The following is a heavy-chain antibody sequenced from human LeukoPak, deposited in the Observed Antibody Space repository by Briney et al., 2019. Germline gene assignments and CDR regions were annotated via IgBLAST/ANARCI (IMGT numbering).Heavy chain of an antibody. CDR3: ATWYSSGWYRTFDY. J-gene: IGHJ4*02. Sequence: ASVKVSCKVPGYTLTELSMHWVRQAPGKGLEWMGGFDPEDGETIYAQKFQGRVTMTEDTSTDTAYMELSSLRSEDTAVYYCATWYSSGWYRTFDYWGQGTLVTVSS. V-gene: IGHV1-24*01. CDR2: FDPEDGET. D-gene: IGHD6-19*01. CDR1: GYTLTELS.